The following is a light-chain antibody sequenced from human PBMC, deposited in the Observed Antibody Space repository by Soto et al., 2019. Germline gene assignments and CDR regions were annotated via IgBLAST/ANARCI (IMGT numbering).Light chain of an antibody. J-gene: IGLJ3*02. CDR3: QTWGTGIRV. CDR1: SGHSSYA. CDR2: LNSDGSH. V-gene: IGLV4-69*01. Sequence: QSVLTQSPSASASLGASVKLTCTLSSGHSSYAIAWHQQQPEKGPRYLMKLNSDGSHSKGDGIPDRFSGSNSGAERYLTISSLQSDDEADYYSQTWGTGIRVFGGGTKVTVL.